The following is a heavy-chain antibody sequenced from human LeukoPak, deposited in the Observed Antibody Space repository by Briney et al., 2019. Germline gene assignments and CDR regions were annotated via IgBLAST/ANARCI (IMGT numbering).Heavy chain of an antibody. V-gene: IGHV1-18*01. CDR1: SR. Sequence: ASVKVSCKAASRISWVRQAPGQGLEWMGWIGTYGGDTYYAQKFQGRITVTTDTSTSTVYMELRNLRSDDTAVYYCARDLWNFYDDSGYNRDFDSWGQGTPVTVSS. J-gene: IGHJ5*01. CDR3: ARDLWNFYDDSGYNRDFDS. CDR2: IGTYGGDT. D-gene: IGHD3-22*01.